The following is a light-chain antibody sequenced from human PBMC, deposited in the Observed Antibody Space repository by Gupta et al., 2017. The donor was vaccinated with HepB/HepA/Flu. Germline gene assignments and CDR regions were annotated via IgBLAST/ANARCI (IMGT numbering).Light chain of an antibody. Sequence: DIQMTQAPSSLSASVGDRVTITCRASQNISSYLNWYQQKPGKDPKLLIYAASSLQSGVPTRFSGSGTGTDSTLTISSLQPEDFATYYCQQSYNPPWTFGQGTKVEIK. J-gene: IGKJ1*01. V-gene: IGKV1-39*01. CDR2: AAS. CDR1: QNISSY. CDR3: QQSYNPPWT.